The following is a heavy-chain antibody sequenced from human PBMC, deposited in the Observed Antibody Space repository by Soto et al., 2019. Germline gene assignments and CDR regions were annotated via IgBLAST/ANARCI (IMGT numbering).Heavy chain of an antibody. J-gene: IGHJ6*02. CDR2: ISYDGSNK. CDR3: AGGNYDILTGYRHYYYYGMDV. D-gene: IGHD3-9*01. Sequence: GKGLEWVAVISYDGSNKYYADSVKGRFTISRDNSKNTLYLQMNSLRAEDTAVYYCAGGNYDILTGYRHYYYYGMDVWGQGTTVTVSS. V-gene: IGHV3-30-3*01.